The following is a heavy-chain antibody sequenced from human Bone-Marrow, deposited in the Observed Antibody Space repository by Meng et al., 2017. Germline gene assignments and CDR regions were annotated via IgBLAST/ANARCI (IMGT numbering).Heavy chain of an antibody. J-gene: IGHJ4*02. D-gene: IGHD2-2*01. CDR1: GFIFTSYA. CDR3: ARFYCSSTSCPHVLFDY. Sequence: QVQLVQSGAEVKKPGASVKVSGEASGFIFTSYAISWVRQAPGQGLQYMGWISAYNGNTNYAQELQGRVTMTTDTSTSTAYMELRSLRFDDTAVYYCARFYCSSTSCPHVLFDYWGQGTLVTVSS. V-gene: IGHV1-18*01. CDR2: ISAYNGNT.